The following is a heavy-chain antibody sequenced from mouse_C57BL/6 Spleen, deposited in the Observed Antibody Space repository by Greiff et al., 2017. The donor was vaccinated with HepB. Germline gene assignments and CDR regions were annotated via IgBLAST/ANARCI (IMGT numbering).Heavy chain of an antibody. D-gene: IGHD1-1*01. CDR1: GYAFSSSW. CDR2: IYPGDGDT. CDR3: ARYSITTVVATEYFDV. Sequence: VQVVESGPELVKPGASVKISCKASGYAFSSSWMNWVKQRPGKGLEWIGRIYPGDGDTNYNGKFKGKATLTADKSSSTAYMQLSSLTSEDSAVYFCARYSITTVVATEYFDVWGTGTTVTVSS. J-gene: IGHJ1*03. V-gene: IGHV1-82*01.